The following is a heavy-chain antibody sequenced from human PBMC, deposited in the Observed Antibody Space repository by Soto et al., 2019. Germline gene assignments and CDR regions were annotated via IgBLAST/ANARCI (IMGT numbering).Heavy chain of an antibody. D-gene: IGHD3-3*01. CDR2: ISGSGGST. J-gene: IGHJ6*03. V-gene: IGHV3-23*01. CDR3: AKFPMGDFWSGRNYMDV. Sequence: PGGPLRLSCAASGFSFSRYAMSWVRPDQGKGLEWVSAISGSGGSTYYADSVKGRFTISRDNSKNTLYLQMNSLRAEDTAVYYCAKFPMGDFWSGRNYMDVWGKGTTVTVSS. CDR1: GFSFSRYA.